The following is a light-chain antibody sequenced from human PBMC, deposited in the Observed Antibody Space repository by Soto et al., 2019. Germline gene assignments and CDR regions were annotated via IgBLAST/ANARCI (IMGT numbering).Light chain of an antibody. J-gene: IGKJ1*01. Sequence: DIQMTQSPSTLSASVGDRVTITCRASQSISSWLAWYQQKPGKAPKLLIYKASSLESGVPSRFSGSGSGTEFTLNISSLQPDDFATYYCQQYSTYTPRTFGQGTKVDIK. CDR3: QQYSTYTPRT. V-gene: IGKV1-5*03. CDR1: QSISSW. CDR2: KAS.